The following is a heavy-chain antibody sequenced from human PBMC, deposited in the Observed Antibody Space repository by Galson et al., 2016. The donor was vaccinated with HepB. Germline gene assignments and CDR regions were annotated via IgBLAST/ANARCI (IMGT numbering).Heavy chain of an antibody. V-gene: IGHV3-30*18. D-gene: IGHD4-17*01. CDR3: AKDGPLVTTTLPYYYGMDV. Sequence: WVALISYDGTYKYYGDSVRGRFTISRDNPKNTLYLQMSSLRAEDTSVYYCAKDGPLVTTTLPYYYGMDVWGQGTTVTVSS. J-gene: IGHJ6*02. CDR2: ISYDGTYK.